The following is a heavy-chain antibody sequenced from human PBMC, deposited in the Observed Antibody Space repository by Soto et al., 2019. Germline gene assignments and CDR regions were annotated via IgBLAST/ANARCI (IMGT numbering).Heavy chain of an antibody. CDR2: IIPIFGTA. CDR1: GGTFSSYA. CDR3: AREGPIGFIPRRAGYNYRDYYYGMDV. Sequence: QVQLVQSGAEVKKPGSSVKVSCKASGGTFSSYAISWVRQAPGQGLEWMGGIIPIFGTANYAQKFQGRVTXXXDESTSTAYMXXSXLXSEHTAVYYCAREGPIGFIPRRAGYNYRDYYYGMDVWGQGTTVTVSS. J-gene: IGHJ6*02. D-gene: IGHD5-12*01. V-gene: IGHV1-69*12.